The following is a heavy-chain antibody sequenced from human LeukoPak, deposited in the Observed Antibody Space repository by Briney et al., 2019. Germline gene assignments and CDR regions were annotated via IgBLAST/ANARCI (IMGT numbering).Heavy chain of an antibody. Sequence: ASVKVSCKASGYTFTGYVISGVRRPPGQGLEGRGWIGAYNGNTNYAQKLQGRVTMTTDTSTSTAYMELRSLRSDDTAVYYCARGRLGQWLVRILDYWGQGTLVTVSS. D-gene: IGHD6-19*01. J-gene: IGHJ4*02. V-gene: IGHV1-18*04. CDR1: GYTFTGYV. CDR2: IGAYNGNT. CDR3: ARGRLGQWLVRILDY.